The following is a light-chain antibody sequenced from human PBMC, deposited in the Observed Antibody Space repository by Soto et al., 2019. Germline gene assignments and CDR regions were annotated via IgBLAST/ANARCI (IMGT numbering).Light chain of an antibody. CDR2: AAS. J-gene: IGKJ5*01. CDR3: QQTRSGIT. Sequence: DIQLSQSPPSLSAPVGAGVTITCRASQTIDSYLNWFQQKPGIAPKLRIYAASKLQSGVPSRLRGSGSGTDFTLTIDTLQPDDFASYYCQQTRSGITFGQGTRLEIK. CDR1: QTIDSY. V-gene: IGKV1-39*01.